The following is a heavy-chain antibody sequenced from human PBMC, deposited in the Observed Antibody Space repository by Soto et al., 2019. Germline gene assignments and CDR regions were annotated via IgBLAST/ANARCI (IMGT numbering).Heavy chain of an antibody. V-gene: IGHV3-21*01. D-gene: IGHD3-3*01. CDR3: AREGTNPLEWLPQWYGGMNV. J-gene: IGHJ6*02. CDR2: ISSSSSYI. CDR1: GFTFSSYS. Sequence: EVQLVESGGGLVKPGGSLRLSCAASGFTFSSYSMNWVRQAPGKGLEWVSSISSSSSYIYYADSVKGRFTISRDNAKNSLYLQMNSLRAEDTAVYYCAREGTNPLEWLPQWYGGMNVWGQGTTVTVSS.